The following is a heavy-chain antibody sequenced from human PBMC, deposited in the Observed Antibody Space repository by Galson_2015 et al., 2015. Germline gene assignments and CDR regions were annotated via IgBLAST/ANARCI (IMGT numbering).Heavy chain of an antibody. CDR2: IYSGGST. CDR3: ARTPGGNWFDP. CDR1: GFTVRSNY. J-gene: IGHJ5*02. V-gene: IGHV3-53*01. Sequence: SLRLSCAASGFTVRSNYMSWVRQAPGKGLEWVSVIYSGGSTYYADSVKGRFTISRDNSKNTLYLQMNSLRAEDTAVYYCARTPGGNWFDPWGQGTLVTVSS.